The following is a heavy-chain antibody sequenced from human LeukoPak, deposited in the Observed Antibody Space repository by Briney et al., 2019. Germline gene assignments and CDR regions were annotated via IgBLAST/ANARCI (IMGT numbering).Heavy chain of an antibody. CDR1: GGSVSDYY. V-gene: IGHV4-59*02. CDR2: IYHTGST. D-gene: IGHD5-24*01. Sequence: SETLSLTCTISGGSVSDYYWSWIRQSPGKGLEWIGYIYHTGSTSYSPSLKSRVTISADTSQNQFSLKLSSVTAADTAVYYCARVGGRDGLNFDYWGQGTLVTVSS. J-gene: IGHJ4*02. CDR3: ARVGGRDGLNFDY.